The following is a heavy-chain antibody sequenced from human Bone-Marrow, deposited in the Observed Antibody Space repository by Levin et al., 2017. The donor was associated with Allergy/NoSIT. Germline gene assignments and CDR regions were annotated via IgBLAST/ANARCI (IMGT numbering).Heavy chain of an antibody. V-gene: IGHV3-9*01. Sequence: PGGSLRLSCAATGFDFHEFAMNWVRQVPGKGLEWVSGINWNSGSIAYADSVKGRFTISRDNAKNSLHLQMNSLRPEDTAVYYCAKVPFPVDGDYYRYGMDVWGQGTTVTVSS. CDR3: AKVPFPVDGDYYRYGMDV. J-gene: IGHJ6*02. D-gene: IGHD3-3*02. CDR2: INWNSGSI. CDR1: GFDFHEFA.